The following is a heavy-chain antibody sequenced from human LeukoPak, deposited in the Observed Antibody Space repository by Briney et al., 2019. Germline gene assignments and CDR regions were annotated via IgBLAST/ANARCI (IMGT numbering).Heavy chain of an antibody. D-gene: IGHD3-10*01. CDR2: INPNSGGT. V-gene: IGHV1-2*06. Sequence: ASVKVSCKASGYTFTAYYMHWVRQAPGRGLEWMGRINPNSGGTNYAQKFQGRVTMTRDTSISTAYMELSRLRSDDTAVYYCARDSSVSGSFDYWGQGTLVTVSS. CDR3: ARDSSVSGSFDY. CDR1: GYTFTAYY. J-gene: IGHJ4*02.